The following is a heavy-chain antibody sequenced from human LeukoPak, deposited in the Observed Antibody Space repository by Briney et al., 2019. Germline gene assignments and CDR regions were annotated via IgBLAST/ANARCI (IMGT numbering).Heavy chain of an antibody. CDR2: IYHSGST. CDR1: GGSISSGGYH. D-gene: IGHD3-22*01. V-gene: IGHV4-30-2*01. CDR3: ARSYYYDSSGYEGYYYYMDV. Sequence: SETLSLTCTVSGGSISSGGYHWSWIRQPPGKGLEWIGYIYHSGSTYYNPSLKSRVTILVDRSKNQFSLKLSSVTAADTAVYYCARSYYYDSSGYEGYYYYMDVWGKGTTVTVSS. J-gene: IGHJ6*03.